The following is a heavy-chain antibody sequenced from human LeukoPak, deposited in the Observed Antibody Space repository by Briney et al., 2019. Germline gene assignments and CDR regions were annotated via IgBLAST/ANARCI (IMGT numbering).Heavy chain of an antibody. V-gene: IGHV3-64*01. CDR2: ISTNGGRT. CDR1: GFTFSSYA. D-gene: IGHD3-16*01. Sequence: PGGSLRHSCAASGFTFSSYAMHWVRQAPGKGLEYVSTISTNGGRTYYANSVKGRFTISRDNSKNTVYLQMGSLRAEDMAVYYCARERRGDDAFDIWGQGTMVTVSS. J-gene: IGHJ3*02. CDR3: ARERRGDDAFDI.